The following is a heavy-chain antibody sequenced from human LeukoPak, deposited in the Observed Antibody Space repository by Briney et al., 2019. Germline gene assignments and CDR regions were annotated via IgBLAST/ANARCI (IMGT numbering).Heavy chain of an antibody. CDR3: AKLTGTTFEYYYYMDV. V-gene: IGHV3-23*01. J-gene: IGHJ6*03. CDR2: ISGSGGST. Sequence: GGSLRLSCAASGFTFSTYALSWVRQAPGKGLEWVSAISGSGGSTYYADSVKGRFTISRDNSKNTLYLQMNSLRAEDTAVYYCAKLTGTTFEYYYYMDVWGKGTTVTVSS. D-gene: IGHD1-7*01. CDR1: GFTFSTYA.